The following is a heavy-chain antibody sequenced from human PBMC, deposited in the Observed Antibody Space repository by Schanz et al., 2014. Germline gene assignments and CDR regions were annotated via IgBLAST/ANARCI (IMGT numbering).Heavy chain of an antibody. D-gene: IGHD2-15*01. V-gene: IGHV3-48*01. CDR3: ARDFLLEQLGYSHYYYAMDV. J-gene: IGHJ6*02. Sequence: EVQLLESGGGLVQPGGSLRLSCEASGFSFGNYGMNWVRQAPGKGLEWVSYVSRSTPDIYYADSVKGRFTMSRDNAKNSLFLQMNSLRAEDTAVYYCARDFLLEQLGYSHYYYAMDVWGQGTTVTVSS. CDR1: GFSFGNYG. CDR2: VSRSTPDI.